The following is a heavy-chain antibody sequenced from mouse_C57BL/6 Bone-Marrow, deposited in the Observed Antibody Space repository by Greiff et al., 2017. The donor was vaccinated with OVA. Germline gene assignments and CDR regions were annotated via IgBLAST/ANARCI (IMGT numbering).Heavy chain of an antibody. CDR1: GFNIKEDY. CDR3: TSYGNFDY. V-gene: IGHV14-4*01. Sequence: VQLKESGAELVRPGASVKLSCTASGFNIKEDYVQCVKQSPAHSVEWIRWLAPENGDTEYASKFQGKATITADTSSNTAYLQLSSLTSEDTAVYYCTSYGNFDYWGQGTTLTVSS. CDR2: LAPENGDT. J-gene: IGHJ2*01. D-gene: IGHD2-1*01.